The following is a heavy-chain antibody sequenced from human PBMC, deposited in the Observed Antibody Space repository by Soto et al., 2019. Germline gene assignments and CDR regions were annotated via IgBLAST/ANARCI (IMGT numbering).Heavy chain of an antibody. CDR1: GASFSSFG. V-gene: IGHV1-69*13. J-gene: IGHJ1*01. CDR3: AREGSGYNL. CDR2: IIPVFGRP. Sequence: SVKGYGKAAGASFSSFGISWGRQAPGQGLEWMGGIIPVFGRPNYAQRFRGRLTITADESTNTVYLELIDLRSEDTAVYYCAREGSGYNLWGQGTQVTVSS. D-gene: IGHD5-12*01.